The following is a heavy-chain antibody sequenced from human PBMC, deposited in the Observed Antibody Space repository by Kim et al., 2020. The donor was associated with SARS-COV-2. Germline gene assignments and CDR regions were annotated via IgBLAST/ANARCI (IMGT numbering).Heavy chain of an antibody. V-gene: IGHV4-34*01. CDR1: GGSFSGYY. J-gene: IGHJ4*02. D-gene: IGHD5-12*01. CDR2: INHSGST. Sequence: SETLSLTCAVYGGSFSGYYWSWIRQPPGKGLEWIGEINHSGSTNYNPSLKSRVTISVDTSKNQFSLKLSSVTAADTAVYYCARVTGHYSRDGYNVWGQGT. CDR3: ARVTGHYSRDGYNV.